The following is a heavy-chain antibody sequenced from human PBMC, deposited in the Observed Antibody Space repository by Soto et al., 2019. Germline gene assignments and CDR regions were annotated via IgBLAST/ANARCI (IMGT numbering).Heavy chain of an antibody. D-gene: IGHD6-13*01. V-gene: IGHV4-59*01. Sequence: SETLSLTCTVSAGSIRTYYWTWIRQPPGTGLEWIGYIYYNGLTNYNPSLKSRVTISLDTSKNQFSLKLISVTAADTALYYCARMDAAGRIFDHWGQGAQVTVSS. CDR3: ARMDAAGRIFDH. CDR2: IYYNGLT. J-gene: IGHJ4*02. CDR1: AGSIRTYY.